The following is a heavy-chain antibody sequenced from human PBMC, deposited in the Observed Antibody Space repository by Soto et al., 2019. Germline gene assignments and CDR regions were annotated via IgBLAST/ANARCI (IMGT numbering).Heavy chain of an antibody. Sequence: SVKGSCKAAGFTFTSSAVQWGRQARGQRLEWIGWIVVGSGNTNYAQKFQERVTITRDMSTSTAYMELSSLRSEDTAVYYCAAGRGTSGSYFYDYYYYYGMDVWGQGTTVTVSS. J-gene: IGHJ6*02. D-gene: IGHD1-26*01. V-gene: IGHV1-58*01. CDR2: IVVGSGNT. CDR1: GFTFTSSA. CDR3: AAGRGTSGSYFYDYYYYYGMDV.